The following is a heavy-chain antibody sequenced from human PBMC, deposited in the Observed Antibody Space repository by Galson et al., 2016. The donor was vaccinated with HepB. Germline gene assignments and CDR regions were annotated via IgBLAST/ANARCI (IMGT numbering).Heavy chain of an antibody. J-gene: IGHJ4*02. D-gene: IGHD3-9*01. CDR3: AKNDILAGYSAFDY. CDR1: GFPFSSYA. Sequence: SLRLSCAASGFPFSSYAMYWVRQAPGKGLEWVAVISYDGSHKYYAASVKGRFTISGDNSKNTLSLQMNSLRAEDTAVYYGAKNDILAGYSAFDYWGQGTMVTVSS. V-gene: IGHV3-30*18. CDR2: ISYDGSHK.